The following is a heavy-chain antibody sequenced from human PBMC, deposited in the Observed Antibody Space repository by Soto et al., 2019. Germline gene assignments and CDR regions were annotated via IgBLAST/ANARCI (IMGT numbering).Heavy chain of an antibody. Sequence: QVQLVQSGAEVKKPGSSVKVSCKASGGTFSSYTISWVRQAPGQGLEWMGRIIPILGIANYAQKFQGRVTITADKSTSTAYMELSSVRSEDTAVYYCANGVVVPAARGSFDYWGQGTLVTVSS. CDR1: GGTFSSYT. J-gene: IGHJ4*02. CDR3: ANGVVVPAARGSFDY. V-gene: IGHV1-69*02. CDR2: IIPILGIA. D-gene: IGHD2-2*01.